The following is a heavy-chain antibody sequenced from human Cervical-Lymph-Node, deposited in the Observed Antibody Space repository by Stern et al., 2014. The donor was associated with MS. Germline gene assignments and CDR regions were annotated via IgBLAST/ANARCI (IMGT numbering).Heavy chain of an antibody. CDR3: VRQEFLYFNLLSGLSMDL. Sequence: EVQLVESGAEVKKPGESLKISCKGSGYSFTSFWIGWVRRMPGKGLEWMGIIYPGDSETRYSPSFQGQVSISVDKATATAYLQWRSLKASDTAIYYCVRQEFLYFNLLSGLSMDLWGQGTAVTVSS. V-gene: IGHV5-51*01. CDR2: IYPGDSET. CDR1: GYSFTSFW. J-gene: IGHJ6*02. D-gene: IGHD3-9*01.